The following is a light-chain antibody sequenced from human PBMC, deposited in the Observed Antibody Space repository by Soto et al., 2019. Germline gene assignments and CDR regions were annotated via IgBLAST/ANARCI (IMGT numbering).Light chain of an antibody. V-gene: IGLV7-43*01. CDR3: LLYSGAAHVWV. J-gene: IGLJ3*02. CDR1: AGPVTSGYY. Sequence: QAVVTQEPSLTVSPGGTVTLTCASSAGPVTSGYYPNWFQQKPGQAPRSLIYGTSNKHSWTPARFSGSLLGGKAALTLSGVQPEDEADYYCLLYSGAAHVWVFCGGTKVTVL. CDR2: GTS.